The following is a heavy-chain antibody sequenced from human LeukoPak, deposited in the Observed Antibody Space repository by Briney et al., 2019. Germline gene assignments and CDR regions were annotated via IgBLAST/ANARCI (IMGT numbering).Heavy chain of an antibody. CDR3: ARTAEKYSSSWYWFDP. CDR2: IYYSGST. J-gene: IGHJ5*02. CDR1: GGSISSYY. V-gene: IGHV4-59*01. Sequence: TSETLSLTCTVSGGSISSYYWSWIRQPPGKGLEWIGYIYYSGSTNYNPSLKSRVTISVDTSKNQFSLKLSSVTAADTAVCYCARTAEKYSSSWYWFDPWGQGTLVTVSS. D-gene: IGHD6-13*01.